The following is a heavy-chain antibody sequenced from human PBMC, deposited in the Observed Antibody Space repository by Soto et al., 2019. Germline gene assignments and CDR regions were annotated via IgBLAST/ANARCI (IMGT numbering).Heavy chain of an antibody. CDR3: AKNWNWGSLVH. D-gene: IGHD7-27*01. Sequence: SEALSVTCTVSGDSLSTDYWSWIRQSPGKGLEWIGFIYYGGSTNYNPSLKSRVTISVDTPKNQFSLKLSSVTAADTAVYYCAKNWNWGSLVHWGQGTLVT. CDR1: GDSLSTDY. CDR2: IYYGGST. V-gene: IGHV4-59*08. J-gene: IGHJ4*02.